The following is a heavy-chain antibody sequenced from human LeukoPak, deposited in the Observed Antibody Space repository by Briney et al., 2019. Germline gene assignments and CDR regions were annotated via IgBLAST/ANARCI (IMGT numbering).Heavy chain of an antibody. Sequence: GGSLRLSCAASEFTFASYWMSWVRQPPGKGLEWVANIKEDGSQKYYVDSLKGRFTISRDNAKNSLYLQMNSLRAEDTAVYYCAELGITMIGGVWGKGTTVTISS. CDR2: IKEDGSQK. J-gene: IGHJ6*04. D-gene: IGHD3-10*02. CDR1: EFTFASYW. V-gene: IGHV3-7*01. CDR3: AELGITMIGGV.